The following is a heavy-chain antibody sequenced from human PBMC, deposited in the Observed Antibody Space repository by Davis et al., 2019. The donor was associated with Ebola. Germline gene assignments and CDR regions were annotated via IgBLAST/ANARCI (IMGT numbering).Heavy chain of an antibody. CDR2: ISYDGSKK. CDR3: ARDPYYYDSSGCCY. D-gene: IGHD3-22*01. CDR1: GFTFSSYA. J-gene: IGHJ4*02. Sequence: GGSLRLSCPASGFTFSSYAMHWVRQAPGKGLEWVAVISYDGSKKYYADSVKGRFTISRDNSKNPLYLQMNSLRAEDTAVYYCARDPYYYDSSGCCYWGQGTLVTVSS. V-gene: IGHV3-30*14.